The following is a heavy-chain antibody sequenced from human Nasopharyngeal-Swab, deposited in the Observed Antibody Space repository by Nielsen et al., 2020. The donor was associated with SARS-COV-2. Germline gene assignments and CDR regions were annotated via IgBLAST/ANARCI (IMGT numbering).Heavy chain of an antibody. CDR1: GFTFSSYG. J-gene: IGHJ6*03. CDR2: ISYDGSNK. CDR3: AKDITGYSSGWFYYYYYMDV. D-gene: IGHD6-19*01. Sequence: GGSLRLSCAAPGFTFSSYGMHWVRQAPGKGLEWVAVISYDGSNKYYADSVKGRFTISRDNSKNTLYLQMNSLRAEDTAVYYCAKDITGYSSGWFYYYYYMDVWGKGTTVTVSS. V-gene: IGHV3-30*18.